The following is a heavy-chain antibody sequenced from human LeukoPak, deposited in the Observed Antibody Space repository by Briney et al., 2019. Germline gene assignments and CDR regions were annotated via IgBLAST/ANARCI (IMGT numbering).Heavy chain of an antibody. Sequence: SETLSLTCTVSGGSISSYSWSWIRQPPGKGLEWIGYIYHSGSTYYNPSLKSRVTISVDRSKNQFSLKLSSVTAADTAVYYCARGRDGAFDYWGQGTLVTVSS. CDR1: GGSISSYS. CDR2: IYHSGST. J-gene: IGHJ4*02. CDR3: ARGRDGAFDY. V-gene: IGHV4-30-2*01. D-gene: IGHD2-8*01.